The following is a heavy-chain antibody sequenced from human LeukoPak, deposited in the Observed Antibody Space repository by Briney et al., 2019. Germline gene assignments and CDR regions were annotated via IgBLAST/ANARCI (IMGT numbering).Heavy chain of an antibody. D-gene: IGHD5-12*01. Sequence: GASVKVSCKASGYTFTGYYMHWVRQAPGQGLEWMGWINPNSGGTNYAQKFQGRVTMTTDTSISTAYMEVTRLKSDDTAVYYCARDQIPGYSGNRFDPWGQGTLVTVSS. J-gene: IGHJ5*02. CDR1: GYTFTGYY. V-gene: IGHV1-2*02. CDR2: INPNSGGT. CDR3: ARDQIPGYSGNRFDP.